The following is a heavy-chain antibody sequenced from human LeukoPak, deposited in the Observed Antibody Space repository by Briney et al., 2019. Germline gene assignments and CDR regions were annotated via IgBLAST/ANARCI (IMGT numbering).Heavy chain of an antibody. Sequence: SGPALVKPTQTLTLTCTFSGFSLNTRAMCVSWIRQPPGKALEWIGYIYYSGTTYYNPSLKSRVTISVDTSKNQFSLKLSSVTAADTAVYYCARGPTVTTDYWGQGTLVTVSS. D-gene: IGHD4-17*01. CDR2: IYYSGTT. CDR1: GFSLNTRAMC. CDR3: ARGPTVTTDY. V-gene: IGHV4-31*03. J-gene: IGHJ4*02.